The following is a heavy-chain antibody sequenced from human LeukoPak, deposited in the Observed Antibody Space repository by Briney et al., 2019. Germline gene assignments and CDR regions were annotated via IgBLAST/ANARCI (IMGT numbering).Heavy chain of an antibody. J-gene: IGHJ4*02. CDR2: IIPIFGTA. CDR3: ARSGEYYDSSGYDFL. Sequence: SVKVSCKASGYTFNSYGISWVRQAPGQGLEWMGGIIPIFGTANYAQKFQGRVTITADESTSTAYMELSSLRSEDTAVYYCARSGEYYDSSGYDFLWGQGTLVTVSS. D-gene: IGHD3-22*01. CDR1: GYTFNSYG. V-gene: IGHV1-69*13.